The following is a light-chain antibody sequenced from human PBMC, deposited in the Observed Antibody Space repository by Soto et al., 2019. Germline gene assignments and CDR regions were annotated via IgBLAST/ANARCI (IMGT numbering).Light chain of an antibody. J-gene: IGKJ1*01. Sequence: DVQMTQSPSSLSASVGDRVTITCRASQSVSDWLAWYQQKPGNPPKLLIYDTSRLESAVPSRFSASGSGTEFTLTISSLQPDDFATYYCQHYNSYSEAFGQGTKVDIK. V-gene: IGKV1-5*01. CDR2: DTS. CDR3: QHYNSYSEA. CDR1: QSVSDW.